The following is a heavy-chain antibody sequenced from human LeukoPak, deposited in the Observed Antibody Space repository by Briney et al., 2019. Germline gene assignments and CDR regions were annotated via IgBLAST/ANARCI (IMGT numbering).Heavy chain of an antibody. J-gene: IGHJ4*02. D-gene: IGHD6-13*01. V-gene: IGHV3-48*04. CDR3: ARVDRPGIAAAGDFDY. Sequence: GGSLRLSCAASGFTFSSYSMNWVRQAPGKGLEWVSYIITSGDTIYYADSVKGRFTIFSENTKNTLYQQKNSRRAEDTAVYYCARVDRPGIAAAGDFDYWGQGTLVTVSS. CDR1: GFTFSSYS. CDR2: IITSGDTI.